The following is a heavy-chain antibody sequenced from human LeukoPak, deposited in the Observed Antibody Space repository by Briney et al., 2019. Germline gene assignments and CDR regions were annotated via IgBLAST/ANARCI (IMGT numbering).Heavy chain of an antibody. CDR1: GYSISSGYY. J-gene: IGHJ4*02. Sequence: SETLSLTCTVSGYSISSGYYWGWIRQPPGKGLEWIGSIYHSGSTYYNPSLKSRVTISVDTSKNQFSLKLSSVTAADTAVYYCARAIAAAGQEFDYWGQGTLVTVSS. D-gene: IGHD6-13*01. V-gene: IGHV4-38-2*02. CDR3: ARAIAAAGQEFDY. CDR2: IYHSGST.